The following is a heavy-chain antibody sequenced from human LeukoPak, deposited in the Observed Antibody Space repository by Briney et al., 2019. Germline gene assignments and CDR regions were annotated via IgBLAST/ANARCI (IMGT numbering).Heavy chain of an antibody. CDR1: GGTFSSYA. CDR2: IIPIFGTA. Sequence: SVKVPCKASGGTFSSYAISWVRQAPGQGLEWMGGIIPIFGTANYAQKFQGRVTITADESTSTAYVELGSLRSEDTAVYYCARGSAARPGYFDYWGQGTLVTVSS. J-gene: IGHJ4*02. V-gene: IGHV1-69*13. D-gene: IGHD6-6*01. CDR3: ARGSAARPGYFDY.